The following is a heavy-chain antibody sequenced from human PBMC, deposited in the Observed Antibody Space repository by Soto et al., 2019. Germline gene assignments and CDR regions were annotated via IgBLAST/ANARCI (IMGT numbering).Heavy chain of an antibody. CDR3: AREGPRITMIVVVTSDAFDI. D-gene: IGHD3-22*01. V-gene: IGHV1-46*01. J-gene: IGHJ3*02. Sequence: ASVKVSCKASGYTLTSYYMHWVLQAPGQGLEWMGIINPSGGSTSYAQKFQGRVTMTRDTSTSTAYMELSSLRSEDTAVYYCAREGPRITMIVVVTSDAFDIWGQGTMVTV. CDR2: INPSGGST. CDR1: GYTLTSYY.